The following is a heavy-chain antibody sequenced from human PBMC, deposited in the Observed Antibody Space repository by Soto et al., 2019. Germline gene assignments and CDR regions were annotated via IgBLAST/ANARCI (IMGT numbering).Heavy chain of an antibody. CDR3: ASLTPGGRNNNYFDY. J-gene: IGHJ4*02. CDR1: GYTFTSYD. D-gene: IGHD2-8*02. CDR2: MNPNSSNT. V-gene: IGHV1-8*01. Sequence: QVQLVQSGAEVKKPGASVKVSCKASGYTFTSYDINWVRQATGQGLECMGWMNPNSSNTGHAKKFQSRVTMTRNTSISTAYMKMISLRSEDTAVYYCASLTPGGRNNNYFDYWGQGTLVTVSS.